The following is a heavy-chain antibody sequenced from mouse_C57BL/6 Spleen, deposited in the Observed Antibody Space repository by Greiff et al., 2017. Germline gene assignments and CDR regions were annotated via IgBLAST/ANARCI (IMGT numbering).Heavy chain of an antibody. D-gene: IGHD2-5*01. CDR2: FSLKSDNYAT. V-gene: IGHV6-3*01. CDR3: PYSNYAMDY. J-gene: IGHJ4*01. CDR1: GFTFRTYW. Sequence: EVKLLESGGGLLQPGGSMKLSCVVSGFTFRTYWMNWVRQSTAKGLGWVAQFSLKSDNYATPYAESVKGRCTISREDSKSIVYLQMNNLRAEDTVIYYCPYSNYAMDYWGQGTSVTVSS.